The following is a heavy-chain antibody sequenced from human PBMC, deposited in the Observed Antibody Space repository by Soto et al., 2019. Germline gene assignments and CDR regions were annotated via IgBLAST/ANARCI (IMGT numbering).Heavy chain of an antibody. V-gene: IGHV1-2*04. Sequence: GASVKVSCKASGYTFTGYYMHWVRQAPGQGLEWMGWINPNSGGTNYAQKFQGWVTMTRDTSISTAYMELSRPRSDDTAVYYCARAYSFGIVGATFGFDYWGQGTLVTVSS. J-gene: IGHJ4*02. CDR2: INPNSGGT. CDR1: GYTFTGYY. CDR3: ARAYSFGIVGATFGFDY. D-gene: IGHD1-26*01.